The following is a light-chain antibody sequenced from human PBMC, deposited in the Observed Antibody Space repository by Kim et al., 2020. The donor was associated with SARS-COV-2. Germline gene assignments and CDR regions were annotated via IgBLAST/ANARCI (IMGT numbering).Light chain of an antibody. Sequence: LSPGERATLSCRASQSVNWQLAWDQQKFGQAPRLLIYDASTRATGIPARFSGSGSGTDFTLTITSLEPEDFAVYYCQQGSNRPLTFGGGTKVDIK. CDR3: QQGSNRPLT. CDR1: QSVNWQ. J-gene: IGKJ4*01. CDR2: DAS. V-gene: IGKV3-11*01.